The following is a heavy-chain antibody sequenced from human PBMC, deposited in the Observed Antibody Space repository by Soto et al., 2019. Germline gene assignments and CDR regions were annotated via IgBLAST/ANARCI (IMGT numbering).Heavy chain of an antibody. CDR1: GVSISSGNW. CDR2: VYLDGSA. V-gene: IGHV4-4*02. CDR3: ARLIYDSRLNYLYFDS. J-gene: IGHJ4*02. Sequence: PSETLSLTCDASGVSISSGNWWSWVRQPPRKGLEWIGEVYLDGSASYHPSLERRVTISVDTSKNQFSLRLNSVTAADTAMYYCARLIYDSRLNYLYFDSWGQGTLVTVSS. D-gene: IGHD3-22*01.